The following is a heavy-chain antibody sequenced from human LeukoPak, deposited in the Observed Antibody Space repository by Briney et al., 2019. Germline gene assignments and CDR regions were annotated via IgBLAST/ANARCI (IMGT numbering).Heavy chain of an antibody. CDR1: GFTFSSYS. CDR3: ARDVDSYGYDPRFGY. D-gene: IGHD5-18*01. J-gene: IGHJ4*02. V-gene: IGHV3-48*01. Sequence: PGGSLRLSCAASGFTFSSYSMNWVRQAPGKGLEWVSYISSSSSTIYYADSVKGRFTISRDNAKNSLYLQTNSLRAEDTAVYYCARDVDSYGYDPRFGYWGQGTLVTVSS. CDR2: ISSSSSTI.